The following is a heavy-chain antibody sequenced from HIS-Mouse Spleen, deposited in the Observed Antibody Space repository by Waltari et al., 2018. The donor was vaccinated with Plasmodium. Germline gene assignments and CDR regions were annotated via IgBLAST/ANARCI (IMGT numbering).Heavy chain of an antibody. CDR1: GFTFSNDW. D-gene: IGHD6-13*01. Sequence: EVQLVESGGGLVQPGGSLRLSCAASGFTFSNDWRSWVRQAPGKGREWVANIKKDGSEKYYVDSVKGRFTISRDNAKNSLYLQMNSLRAEDTAVYYCASSWYWYFDLWGRGTLVTVSS. CDR3: ASSWYWYFDL. J-gene: IGHJ2*01. V-gene: IGHV3-7*01. CDR2: IKKDGSEK.